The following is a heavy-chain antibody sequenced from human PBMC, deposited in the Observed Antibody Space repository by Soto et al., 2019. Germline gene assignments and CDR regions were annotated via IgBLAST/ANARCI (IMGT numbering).Heavy chain of an antibody. D-gene: IGHD1-1*01. CDR3: ARYLTRNHFDY. Sequence: EVQVLESGGGLVQPGGSLRLSCAASGFTFNSYAMSWVRQAPGKGLEWVSTISGYGDTTYYADSVKGRFTISRDTSKNTVYLQMNRLRAEDTALYYCARYLTRNHFDYWGQGTLVTVSS. CDR1: GFTFNSYA. CDR2: ISGYGDTT. J-gene: IGHJ4*02. V-gene: IGHV3-23*01.